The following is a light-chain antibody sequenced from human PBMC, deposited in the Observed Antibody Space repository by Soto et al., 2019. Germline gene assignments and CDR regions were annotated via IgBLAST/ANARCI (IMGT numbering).Light chain of an antibody. CDR2: AAS. CDR3: QQSYSTPYT. V-gene: IGKV1-39*01. J-gene: IGKJ2*01. Sequence: DIQMTQSPSSLSASVGDRIAITCRASQSTSTYLNGYQQKPGKAPKLLVYAASNLQSGVPSRFSGSGSGTDFTLTISSLQPDDFATYYCQQSYSTPYTFGQGTKLEIK. CDR1: QSTSTY.